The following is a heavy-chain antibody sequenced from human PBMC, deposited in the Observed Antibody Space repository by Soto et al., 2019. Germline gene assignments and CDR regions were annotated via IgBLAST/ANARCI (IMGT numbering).Heavy chain of an antibody. Sequence: PGESLKISCTASGFPFSNCVTSWVRQAPGKGLEWVSDISSSGGSTDYANFVKGRSTISRDNSKNTLYFQINSLRVEDTAVYFCAKRTVLPHSYYYYLDVWGKGTTVTVSS. V-gene: IGHV3-23*01. J-gene: IGHJ6*03. CDR1: GFPFSNCV. CDR3: AKRTVLPHSYYYYLDV. CDR2: ISSSGGST. D-gene: IGHD2-2*01.